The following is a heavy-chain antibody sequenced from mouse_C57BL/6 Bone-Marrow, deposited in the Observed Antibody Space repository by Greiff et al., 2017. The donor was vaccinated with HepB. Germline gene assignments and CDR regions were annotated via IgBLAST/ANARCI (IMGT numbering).Heavy chain of an antibody. CDR2: ISNLAYSI. CDR3: ARHGYDGLDY. Sequence: EVQLVESGGGLVQPGGSLKLSCAASGFTFSDYGMAWVRQAPRKGPEWVAFISNLAYSIYYADTVTGRFTISRENAKNTLYLEMSSLRSEDTAMYYCARHGYDGLDYWGQGTTLTVSS. D-gene: IGHD2-3*01. V-gene: IGHV5-15*01. J-gene: IGHJ2*01. CDR1: GFTFSDYG.